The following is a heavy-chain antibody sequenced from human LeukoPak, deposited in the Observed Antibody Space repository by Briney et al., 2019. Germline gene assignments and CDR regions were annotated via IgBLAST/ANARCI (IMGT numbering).Heavy chain of an antibody. CDR1: GGSFSSYY. CDR2: IYYSGST. Sequence: SETLSLTCAVYGGSFSSYYWSWIRQPPGKGLEWIGYIYYSGSTNYNPSLKSRVTISVDTSKNQFSLKLSSVTAADTAVYYCARLGFRPINWFDPWGQGTLVTVSS. CDR3: ARLGFRPINWFDP. D-gene: IGHD3-16*01. V-gene: IGHV4-59*01. J-gene: IGHJ5*02.